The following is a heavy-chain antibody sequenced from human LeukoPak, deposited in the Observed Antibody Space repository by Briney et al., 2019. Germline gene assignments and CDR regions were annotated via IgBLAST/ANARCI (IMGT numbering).Heavy chain of an antibody. V-gene: IGHV4-61*02. J-gene: IGHJ4*02. CDR3: ARSCSGGSCYSAFDY. CDR2: IYTSGST. Sequence: PTETLSLTCTVSGNSISSGDNYWSWIRQPAGKGLEWIGRIYTSGSTNYNPSLKSRVTISGDTSKNQFSLRLSSVTAADTAVYYCARSCSGGSCYSAFDYWGQGTLVTVSS. D-gene: IGHD2-15*01. CDR1: GNSISSGDNY.